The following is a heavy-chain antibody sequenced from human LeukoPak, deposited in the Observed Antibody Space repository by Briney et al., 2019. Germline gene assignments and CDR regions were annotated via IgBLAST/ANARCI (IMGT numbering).Heavy chain of an antibody. CDR1: GFTFTSSA. CDR2: IVVGSGNT. D-gene: IGHD3-10*01. V-gene: IGHV1-58*02. CDR3: ARGDGITMVRGVKYYYMDV. J-gene: IGHJ6*03. Sequence: SVKVSCKASGFTFTSSAMQWVRQARGQRLEWIGWIVVGSGNTNYAQKFQERVTITRDMSTSTAYMELSSLRSEDTAVYYCARGDGITMVRGVKYYYMDVWGKGTTVTVSS.